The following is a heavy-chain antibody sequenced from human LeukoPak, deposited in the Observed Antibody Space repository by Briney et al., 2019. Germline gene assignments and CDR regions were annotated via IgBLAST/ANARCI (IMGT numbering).Heavy chain of an antibody. Sequence: PSETLSLTCTVSGGSISSSTYYWGWIRQPPGKGLEWIGTIYYSGSTYYNPSLKSRVTISVDTSKNQFSLKLSSVTAADTAVYFCARGDGYTIIQALILYYFDYWGQGTLVTVSS. CDR2: IYYSGST. CDR3: ARGDGYTIIQALILYYFDY. D-gene: IGHD5-24*01. V-gene: IGHV4-39*01. CDR1: GGSISSSTYY. J-gene: IGHJ4*02.